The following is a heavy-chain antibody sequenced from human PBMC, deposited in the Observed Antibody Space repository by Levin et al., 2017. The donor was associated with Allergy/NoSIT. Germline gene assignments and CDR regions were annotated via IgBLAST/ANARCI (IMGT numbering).Heavy chain of an antibody. CDR2: IYYSGST. V-gene: IGHV4-39*07. Sequence: PSETLSLTCTVSGGSISSSSYYWGWIRQPPGTGLEWIGSIYYSGSTYYNPSLKSRVTISVDTSKNQFSLKLSSVTAADTAVYYCARGSGRYYDFWSGYYTSWFDPWGQGTLVTVSS. D-gene: IGHD3-3*01. CDR3: ARGSGRYYDFWSGYYTSWFDP. J-gene: IGHJ5*02. CDR1: GGSISSSSYY.